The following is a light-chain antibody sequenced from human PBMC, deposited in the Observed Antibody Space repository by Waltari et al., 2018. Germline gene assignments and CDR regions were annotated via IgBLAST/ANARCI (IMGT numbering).Light chain of an antibody. CDR2: GAS. CDR3: QQYYSTPLT. CDR1: QSVLYSSNNKNY. J-gene: IGKJ4*01. V-gene: IGKV4-1*01. Sequence: DIVMTQSPDSLAVSLGERATINCKSSQSVLYSSNNKNYLAWYQQKPGQPPKLLIYGASNRESGFPDRFSGSGSGTDFTLTISSLQAEDVAVYYCQQYYSTPLTFGGGTKVEIK.